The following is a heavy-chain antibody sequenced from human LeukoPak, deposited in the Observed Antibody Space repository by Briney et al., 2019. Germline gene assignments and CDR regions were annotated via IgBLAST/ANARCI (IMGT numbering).Heavy chain of an antibody. CDR2: IYPGDSDT. V-gene: IGHV5-51*01. CDR3: ARRGWDPAAFDV. CDR1: GYSFTSYW. D-gene: IGHD1-26*01. J-gene: IGHJ3*01. Sequence: KYGESLKISCKDSGYSFTSYWIGWVRQLPGKGLEWMGIIYPGDSDTRYSPSFQGQVTISADKSISTAYLQWSSLKASDTATYYCARRGWDPAAFDVWGQGTMVTVSS.